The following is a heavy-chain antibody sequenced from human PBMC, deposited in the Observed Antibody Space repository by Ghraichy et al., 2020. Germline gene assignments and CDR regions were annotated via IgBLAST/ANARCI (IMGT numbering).Heavy chain of an antibody. V-gene: IGHV4-34*01. CDR3: ARGRDIGIVVVPAATYYFDY. Sequence: SETLSLTCAVYGGSFSGYYWSWIRQPPGKGLEWIGEINHSGSTNYNPSLKSRVTISVDTSKNQFSLKLSSVTAADTAVYYCARGRDIGIVVVPAATYYFDYWGQGTLVTVSS. J-gene: IGHJ4*02. CDR2: INHSGST. D-gene: IGHD2-2*01. CDR1: GGSFSGYY.